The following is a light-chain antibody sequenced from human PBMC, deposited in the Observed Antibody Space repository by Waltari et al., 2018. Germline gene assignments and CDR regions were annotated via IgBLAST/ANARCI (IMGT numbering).Light chain of an antibody. CDR3: QSYDPSLSVV. Sequence: QSVLTQPPSVSGAPGQTVTIPCTGSGSNIAVGYDVHWYQQRPGEAPKLPIYGVNTRPLGVPDRFSGSQSGTSASLAIRGLQAEDEADYYCQSYDPSLSVVFGGGTKLTVV. CDR1: GSNIAVGYD. V-gene: IGLV1-40*01. CDR2: GVN. J-gene: IGLJ2*01.